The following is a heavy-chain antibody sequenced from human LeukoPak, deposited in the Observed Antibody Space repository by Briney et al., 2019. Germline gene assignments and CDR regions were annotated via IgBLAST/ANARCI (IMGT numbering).Heavy chain of an antibody. CDR3: ARDVRYSYGYYFDY. D-gene: IGHD5-18*01. Sequence: SETLSLTCAVYGGSFSGYYWSWIRQPPGKGLEWIGYIYYSGSTSYNPSLKSRVTISVDTSKNQVSLKLSSVTAADTAVYYCARDVRYSYGYYFDYWGQGTLVTVSS. CDR1: GGSFSGYY. J-gene: IGHJ4*02. V-gene: IGHV4-59*01. CDR2: IYYSGST.